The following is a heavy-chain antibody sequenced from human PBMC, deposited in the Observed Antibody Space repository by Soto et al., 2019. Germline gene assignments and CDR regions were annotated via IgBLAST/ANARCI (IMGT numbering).Heavy chain of an antibody. Sequence: ASVKVSCKASGYTFTGHYIHWVRQAPEQGPEWMGEIGPESGATRYAQRFQGRVTMTRDMSITTVYMELNNLSPDDTAVYYCGRGRSVQTVLFYWGQGTRVTFSS. J-gene: IGHJ4*02. D-gene: IGHD4-4*01. CDR2: IGPESGAT. CDR3: GRGRSVQTVLFY. V-gene: IGHV1-2*02. CDR1: GYTFTGHY.